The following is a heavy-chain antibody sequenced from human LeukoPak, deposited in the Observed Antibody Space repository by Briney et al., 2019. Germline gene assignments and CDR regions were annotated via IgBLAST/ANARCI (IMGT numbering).Heavy chain of an antibody. CDR2: IIPIFGTA. V-gene: IGHV1-69*13. Sequence: ASVKVSCKASGGTFSSYAISWVRQAPGQGLEWMGGIIPIFGTANYAQKFQGRVTITADESTSTAYMELSSLRSEDTAVYYCGRSTYYYDGSGYYYFDYGAREPLVTVSS. J-gene: IGHJ4*02. CDR1: GGTFSSYA. CDR3: GRSTYYYDGSGYYYFDY. D-gene: IGHD3-22*01.